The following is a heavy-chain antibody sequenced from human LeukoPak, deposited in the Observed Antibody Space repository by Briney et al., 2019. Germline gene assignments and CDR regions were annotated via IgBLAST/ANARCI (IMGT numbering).Heavy chain of an antibody. CDR3: AKDRGTLENYFDY. Sequence: GSLRLSCAASGFTFSSYGMHWVRQAPGKGLEWVAFIRYDGSNKYYADSVKGRFTISRDNSKNTLYLQMNSLRAEDTAVYYCAKDRGTLENYFDYWGQGTLVTVSS. CDR2: IRYDGSNK. J-gene: IGHJ4*02. CDR1: GFTFSSYG. D-gene: IGHD1-1*01. V-gene: IGHV3-30*02.